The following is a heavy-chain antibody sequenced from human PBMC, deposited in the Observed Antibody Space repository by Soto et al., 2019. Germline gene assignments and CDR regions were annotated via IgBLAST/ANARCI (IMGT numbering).Heavy chain of an antibody. V-gene: IGHV5-51*01. D-gene: IGHD4-4*01. CDR1: GYSFTSYW. Sequence: PGESLKLSCKGSGYSFTSYWIGWVRQMPGKGLEWMGIIYPGDSDTRYSPSFQGQVTISADKSISTAYLQWSSLKASDTAMYYCATSDSNPYYYYGMDVWGQGTTVTVSS. J-gene: IGHJ6*02. CDR2: IYPGDSDT. CDR3: ATSDSNPYYYYGMDV.